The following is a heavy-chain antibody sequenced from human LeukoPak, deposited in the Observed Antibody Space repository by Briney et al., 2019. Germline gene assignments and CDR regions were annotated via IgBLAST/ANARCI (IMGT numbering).Heavy chain of an antibody. J-gene: IGHJ3*01. CDR3: ARQPGGTAAFDL. CDR1: GGSMNSYY. V-gene: IGHV4-59*08. Sequence: PSETLSLTCTVSGGSMNSYYWSWIRQPPGKGLEWIAYIYYSGSTNYTPSLNTRVTISVDTSKNQFSLTLSSVTAADTAVYYCARQPGGTAAFDLWGQGTMVTVSS. CDR2: IYYSGST. D-gene: IGHD1-14*01.